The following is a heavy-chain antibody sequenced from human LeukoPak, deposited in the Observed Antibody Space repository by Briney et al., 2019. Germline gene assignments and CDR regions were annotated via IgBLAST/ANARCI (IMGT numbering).Heavy chain of an antibody. CDR3: AKGLTVVPTHLDY. Sequence: GGSLRLSCAASGFTFSSYAMSWVRQAPGKGLEWVSAISGSGGSTYYADSVKGRFTISRDNSKSTLYLQMNSLRAEDTAVYYCAKGLTVVPTHLDYWGQGTLVTVSS. J-gene: IGHJ4*02. V-gene: IGHV3-23*01. D-gene: IGHD2-21*02. CDR2: ISGSGGST. CDR1: GFTFSSYA.